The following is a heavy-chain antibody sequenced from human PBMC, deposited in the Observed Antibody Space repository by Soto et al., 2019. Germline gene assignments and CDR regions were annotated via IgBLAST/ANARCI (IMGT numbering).Heavy chain of an antibody. D-gene: IGHD4-17*01. CDR3: AGSTVTTRLYYYYYYMDV. V-gene: IGHV3-53*04. Sequence: GGSLRLSCAASGFTVSSNYMSWVRQAPGKGLEWVSVIYSGGSTYYADSVKGRFTISRHNSKNTLYLQMNSLRAEDTAVYYCAGSTVTTRLYYYYYYMDVWGKGTTVTVSS. J-gene: IGHJ6*03. CDR1: GFTVSSNY. CDR2: IYSGGST.